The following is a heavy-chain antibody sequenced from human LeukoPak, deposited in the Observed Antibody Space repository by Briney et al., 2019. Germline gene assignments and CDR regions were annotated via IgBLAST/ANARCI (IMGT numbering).Heavy chain of an antibody. V-gene: IGHV1-8*01. CDR1: GYTFTSYD. Sequence: ASVKVSCKASGYTFTSYDINWVRQATGQGLEWMGWMNPNSGNTGYAQKFQGRVTMTSNTTISTAYMELSSLRSEDTAVYYCVVGSSSSGSGFFDYWGQGTLVTVSS. D-gene: IGHD6-6*01. CDR2: MNPNSGNT. CDR3: VVGSSSSGSGFFDY. J-gene: IGHJ4*02.